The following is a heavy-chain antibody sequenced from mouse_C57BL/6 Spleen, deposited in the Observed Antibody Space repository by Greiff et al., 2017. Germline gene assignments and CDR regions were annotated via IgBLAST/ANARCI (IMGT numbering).Heavy chain of an antibody. CDR3: ERKDYGSPYAMDY. CDR1: GYTFTDYY. J-gene: IGHJ4*01. D-gene: IGHD1-1*01. Sequence: VQLQQSGPVLVKPGASVKMSCKASGYTFTDYYMNWVKQSHGKSLEWIGVINPYNGGTSYNQKFKGKATLTVDKSSSTAYMELNSLTSEDSAVYYCERKDYGSPYAMDYWGQGTSVTVSS. CDR2: INPYNGGT. V-gene: IGHV1-19*01.